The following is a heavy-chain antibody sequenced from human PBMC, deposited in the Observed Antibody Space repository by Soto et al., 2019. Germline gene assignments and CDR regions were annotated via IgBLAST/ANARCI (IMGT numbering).Heavy chain of an antibody. Sequence: SETLSLTCAVYGGSFSGYYWSWIRQPPGKGLEWIGEINHSGSTNYNPSLKSRVTISVDTSKNQFSLKLSSVTAADTAVYYCATGELTAGELFFTYWGRGALVTVSS. CDR3: ATGELTAGELFFTY. CDR2: INHSGST. J-gene: IGHJ4*02. V-gene: IGHV4-34*01. CDR1: GGSFSGYY. D-gene: IGHD3-10*01.